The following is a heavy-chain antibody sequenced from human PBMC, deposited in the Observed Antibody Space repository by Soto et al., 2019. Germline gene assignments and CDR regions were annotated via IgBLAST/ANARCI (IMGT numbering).Heavy chain of an antibody. V-gene: IGHV3-11*01. J-gene: IGHJ6*02. D-gene: IGHD2-15*01. CDR1: GFTFSDYY. CDR2: ISSSGSTI. CDR3: ARAQARYCSGGSCPLDYYYGMDV. Sequence: GASLRLSCAASGFTFSDYYMSWIRQAPGKGLEWVSYISSSGSTIYYADSVKGRFTISRDNAKNSLYLQMNSLRAEDTAVYYCARAQARYCSGGSCPLDYYYGMDVWGQGTTVTVSS.